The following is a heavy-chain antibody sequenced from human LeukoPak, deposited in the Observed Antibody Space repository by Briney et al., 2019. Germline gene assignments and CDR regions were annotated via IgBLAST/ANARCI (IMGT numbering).Heavy chain of an antibody. CDR3: ARRRTDRADYYYYYMDV. V-gene: IGHV4-59*08. J-gene: IGHJ6*03. CDR2: IYYSGST. CDR1: GGSISSYY. D-gene: IGHD1-14*01. Sequence: SETLSLTRTVSGGSISSYYWSWIRQPPGKGLEWIGYIYYSGSTNYNPSLKSRVTISVDTSKNQFSLKLSSVTAADTAVYYCARRRTDRADYYYYYMDVWGKGTTVTVSS.